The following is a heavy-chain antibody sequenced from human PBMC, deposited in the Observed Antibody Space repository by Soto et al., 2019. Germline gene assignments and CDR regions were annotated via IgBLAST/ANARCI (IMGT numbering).Heavy chain of an antibody. CDR2: IYYSGST. CDR3: ARHLFESSLDPLVGGFAY. V-gene: IGHV4-59*08. CDR1: GGSISSYY. Sequence: SETLSLTCTVSGGSISSYYWSWIRQPPGKGLEWIGYIYYSGSTNYNPSLKSRVTISVDTSKNQFSLKLSSVTAVDTAVYYCARHLFESSLDPLVGGFAYWGQGTLVPVSS. D-gene: IGHD2-15*01. J-gene: IGHJ4*02.